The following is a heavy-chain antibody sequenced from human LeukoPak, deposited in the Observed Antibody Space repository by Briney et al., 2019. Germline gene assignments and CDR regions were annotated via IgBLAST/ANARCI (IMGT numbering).Heavy chain of an antibody. Sequence: PSETLSLTCTVSGGSLSTYFWTWIRQPAGTGLEWIGRIYASGGTTHTPSLKSRVTMSVDTSKSQFSLKLSSVTAADTAVYYCARAVYDTSGYYIDYWGQGTLVTVSS. CDR3: ARAVYDTSGYYIDY. V-gene: IGHV4-4*07. J-gene: IGHJ4*02. CDR1: GGSLSTYF. D-gene: IGHD3-22*01. CDR2: IYASGGT.